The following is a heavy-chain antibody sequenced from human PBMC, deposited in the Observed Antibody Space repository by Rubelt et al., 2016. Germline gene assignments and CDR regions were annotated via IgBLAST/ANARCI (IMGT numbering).Heavy chain of an antibody. D-gene: IGHD4-17*01. CDR2: ISAYNGDT. Sequence: QVQLVQSGAEVKKPGASVKVSCQTSGYSFITYAVNWVRQAPGQGLEWMGWISAYNGDTKYAPKPRGMVTLTTDTSTNTAYMELTNLKSDDTAVYYCGRAWDYGDRFPIDDWGQGTLVTVSS. J-gene: IGHJ4*02. CDR3: GRAWDYGDRFPIDD. V-gene: IGHV1-18*01. CDR1: GYSFITYA.